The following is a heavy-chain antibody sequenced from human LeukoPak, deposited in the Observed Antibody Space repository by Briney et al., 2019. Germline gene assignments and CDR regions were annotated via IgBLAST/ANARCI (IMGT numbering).Heavy chain of an antibody. D-gene: IGHD6-13*01. CDR2: IRYDGSN. CDR3: AKDWSSSWYGRFDY. Sequence: PGGSLRLSCAASGFTFNSYGMHWVRQAPGKGLEWVAVIRYDGSNNYADSVKGRFTISRDNSKNTLYLQMKSLRPEDTAVYYCAKDWSSSWYGRFDYWGQGTLVTVSS. J-gene: IGHJ4*02. CDR1: GFTFNSYG. V-gene: IGHV3-30*02.